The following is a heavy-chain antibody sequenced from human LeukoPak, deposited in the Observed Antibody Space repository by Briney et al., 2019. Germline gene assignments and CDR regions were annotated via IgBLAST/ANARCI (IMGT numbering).Heavy chain of an antibody. Sequence: ASVKVSCKASGYTFTGYYMHWVRQAPGQILEWMGLINPDGGNTNYAQDFQGRVTLTRDTSTSTVYMELSSLRSEDTAIYYCARIRDGYNDAYDIWGQGTVVTVPS. J-gene: IGHJ3*02. CDR3: ARIRDGYNDAYDI. V-gene: IGHV1-46*01. CDR1: GYTFTGYY. CDR2: INPDGGNT. D-gene: IGHD5-24*01.